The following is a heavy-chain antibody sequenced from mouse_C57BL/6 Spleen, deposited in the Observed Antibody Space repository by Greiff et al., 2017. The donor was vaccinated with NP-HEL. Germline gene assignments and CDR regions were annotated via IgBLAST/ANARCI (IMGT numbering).Heavy chain of an antibody. CDR2: INYDGSST. J-gene: IGHJ2*01. Sequence: EVQLVESEGGLVQPGSSMKLSCTASGFTFSDYYMAWVRQVPEKGLEWVANINYDGSSTYYLDSLKSRFIISRDNAKNIQYLQMSSLKSEDTATYYCARGGSLYYFDYWGQGTTLTVSS. V-gene: IGHV5-16*01. CDR1: GFTFSDYY. CDR3: ARGGSLYYFDY.